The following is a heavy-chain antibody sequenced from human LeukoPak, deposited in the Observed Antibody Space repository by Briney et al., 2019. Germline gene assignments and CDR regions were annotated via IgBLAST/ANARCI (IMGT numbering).Heavy chain of an antibody. CDR1: GFTFSDYY. D-gene: IGHD2-15*01. CDR2: ISSSGSTI. V-gene: IGHV3-11*04. J-gene: IGHJ4*02. Sequence: GGSLRLSCAASGFTFSDYYMSWIRQAPGKGLEWVSYISSSGSTIYYADSVKGRFTISRDNAKNSLYLQMNSLRAEDTAVYYCASTFNQQYCSGGSCYSDYWGQGTMVTVSS. CDR3: ASTFNQQYCSGGSCYSDY.